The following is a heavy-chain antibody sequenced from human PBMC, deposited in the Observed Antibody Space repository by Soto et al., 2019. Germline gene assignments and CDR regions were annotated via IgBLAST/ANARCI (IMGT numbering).Heavy chain of an antibody. J-gene: IGHJ4*02. Sequence: GGSLRLSCATSGFTLRNYWMVWVRQAPGKGLEWVANIKEDGGGKYFGDSARGRFTVSRDNAKNSLYLQMNNLRAEDTAVYYCARDGYGYNSLDNWGQGTLVTVSS. CDR1: GFTLRNYW. D-gene: IGHD3-16*02. V-gene: IGHV3-7*01. CDR2: IKEDGGGK. CDR3: ARDGYGYNSLDN.